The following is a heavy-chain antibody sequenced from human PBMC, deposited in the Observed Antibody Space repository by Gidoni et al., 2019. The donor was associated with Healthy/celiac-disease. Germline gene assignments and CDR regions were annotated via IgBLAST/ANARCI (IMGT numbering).Heavy chain of an antibody. D-gene: IGHD3-9*01. V-gene: IGHV3-53*02. J-gene: IGHJ4*02. CDR3: ARASFDPLLDY. CDR2: IYSGGST. Sequence: EVQLVETGGGLIQPGGSLRLSCAASGFTVSSNYMSWVRQAPGKGLEWVSVIYSGGSTYYADSVKGRFTISRDNSKNTLYLQMNSLRAEDTAVYYCARASFDPLLDYWGQGTLVTVSS. CDR1: GFTVSSNY.